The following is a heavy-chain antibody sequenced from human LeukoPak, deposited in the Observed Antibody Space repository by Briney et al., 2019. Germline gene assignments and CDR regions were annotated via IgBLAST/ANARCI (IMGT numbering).Heavy chain of an antibody. CDR1: GGSISSYY. CDR2: IYYSGST. Sequence: SETLSLTCTVSGGSISSYYWSWIRQPPGKGLEWIGYIYYSGSTNYNPSLQSRVTISVDTSKSQFSPKLSSVTAADTAVYYCARGSYGDYGLEPDYWGQGTLVTVSS. D-gene: IGHD4-17*01. J-gene: IGHJ4*02. V-gene: IGHV4-59*01. CDR3: ARGSYGDYGLEPDY.